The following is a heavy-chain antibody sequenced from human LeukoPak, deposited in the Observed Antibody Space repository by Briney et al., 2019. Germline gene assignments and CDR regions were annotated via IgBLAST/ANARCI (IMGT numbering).Heavy chain of an antibody. Sequence: PGGSLRLSCAVSGLTFSSYWMSWVRQAPGKGLEWVSAISGSGGGTYYADSVTGRFSISRDNSENTLYLQMNSLRAEDTAVYYCARLREIPVFGVVTKSTSYFDYWGQGTLVTVSS. CDR3: ARLREIPVFGVVTKSTSYFDY. J-gene: IGHJ4*02. D-gene: IGHD3-3*01. CDR2: ISGSGGGT. CDR1: GLTFSSYW. V-gene: IGHV3-23*01.